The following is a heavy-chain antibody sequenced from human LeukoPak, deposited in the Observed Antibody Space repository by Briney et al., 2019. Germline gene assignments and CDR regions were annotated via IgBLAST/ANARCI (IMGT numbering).Heavy chain of an antibody. Sequence: GGSLRLSCAAPGLTFSSYFMTWVRQATGQGMDWIAGISGSGGDTLYAASVRGQFTISRANSKNTMYLQMNSLRAEDTAVYYCAKVPPHEDSVYSNPYWGQGALVTVSP. D-gene: IGHD3-22*01. CDR1: GLTFSSYF. V-gene: IGHV3-23*01. CDR2: ISGSGGDT. J-gene: IGHJ4*02. CDR3: AKVPPHEDSVYSNPY.